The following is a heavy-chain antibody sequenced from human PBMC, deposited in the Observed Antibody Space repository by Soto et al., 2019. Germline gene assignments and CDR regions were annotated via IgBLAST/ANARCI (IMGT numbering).Heavy chain of an antibody. CDR1: GFTFSSYS. Sequence: EVQLMESGGDLVKPGGSLRLSCAASGFTFSSYSMNWVRQAPGKGLEWVSSISSSSSYIYYADSVKGRFTISRDNAKNSLYLQMNSLRAEDTAVYYCARVVDYYDPYYYYGMDVWGQGTTVTVSS. V-gene: IGHV3-21*01. D-gene: IGHD3-22*01. CDR2: ISSSSSYI. CDR3: ARVVDYYDPYYYYGMDV. J-gene: IGHJ6*02.